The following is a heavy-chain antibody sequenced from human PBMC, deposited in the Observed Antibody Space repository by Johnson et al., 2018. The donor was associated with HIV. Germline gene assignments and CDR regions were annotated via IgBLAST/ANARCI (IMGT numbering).Heavy chain of an antibody. CDR2: ISYDGSNK. Sequence: VQLVESGGGLVQPGGSLRLSCAASGFTFSSYWMSWVRQAPGKGLEWVAVISYDGSNKYYADSVKGRFIISRDNSKNTPYLQMNSLRAEDTAVYYCARDNLRQLDAFDIWGQGTMVTVSS. D-gene: IGHD3-16*01. CDR3: ARDNLRQLDAFDI. V-gene: IGHV3-30*03. CDR1: GFTFSSYW. J-gene: IGHJ3*02.